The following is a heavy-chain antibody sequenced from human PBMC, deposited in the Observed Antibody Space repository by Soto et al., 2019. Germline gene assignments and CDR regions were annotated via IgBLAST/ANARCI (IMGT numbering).Heavy chain of an antibody. CDR2: IYYSGST. CDR3: ARGERDYYYYYYMDV. Sequence: PSETLSLTCTVSGGSISSYYWSWIRQPPGKGLEWIGYIYYSGSTNYNPSLKSRVTISVDTSKNQFSLKLSSVTAADTAVYYCARGERDYYYYYYMDVWAKGPRSPSP. J-gene: IGHJ6*03. D-gene: IGHD1-1*01. CDR1: GGSISSYY. V-gene: IGHV4-59*01.